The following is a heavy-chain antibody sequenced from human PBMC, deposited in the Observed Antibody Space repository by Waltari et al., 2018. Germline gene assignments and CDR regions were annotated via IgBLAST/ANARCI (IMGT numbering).Heavy chain of an antibody. Sequence: EVQLVQSGAEVKKPGATVKISCKASGSTFTAYYMHWVQPAPGKGLEWMGRVDPEDGETIYAEKFQGRVTITADTSTDTAYMELSSLRSEDTAVYYCATEYGPMVRGTDAFDIWGQGTMVTVSS. D-gene: IGHD3-10*01. CDR3: ATEYGPMVRGTDAFDI. CDR2: VDPEDGET. J-gene: IGHJ3*02. V-gene: IGHV1-69-2*01. CDR1: GSTFTAYY.